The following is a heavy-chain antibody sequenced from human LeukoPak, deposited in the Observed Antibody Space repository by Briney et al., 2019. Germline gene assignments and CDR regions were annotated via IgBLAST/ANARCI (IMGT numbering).Heavy chain of an antibody. CDR3: AADPDYDILTGYKN. J-gene: IGHJ4*02. Sequence: ASVKVSCKASGFTFTSSDMQRVRQARGQRLEWIGWIVVGSGNTNYAQKFQERVTITRDMSTSTAYMELSSLRSEDTAVYYCAADPDYDILTGYKNWGQGTLVTVSS. CDR2: IVVGSGNT. V-gene: IGHV1-58*02. CDR1: GFTFTSSD. D-gene: IGHD3-9*01.